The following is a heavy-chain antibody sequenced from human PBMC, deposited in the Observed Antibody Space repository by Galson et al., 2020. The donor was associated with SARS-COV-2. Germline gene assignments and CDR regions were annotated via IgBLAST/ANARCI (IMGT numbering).Heavy chain of an antibody. CDR2: IYFGRST. CDR3: ARHRGKLRFLEWFLTWFDP. J-gene: IGHJ5*02. D-gene: IGHD3-3*01. CDR1: GGSIFTTTFY. Sequence: SQTLSLTCTVSGGSIFTTTFYWGWIRQSPGTGRAWIGSIYFGRSTNYNPTLKSRLTMSVDTSKNQFSLNLTSVTAADTAVYYCARHRGKLRFLEWFLTWFDPWGQGTLVTVSS. V-gene: IGHV4-39*01.